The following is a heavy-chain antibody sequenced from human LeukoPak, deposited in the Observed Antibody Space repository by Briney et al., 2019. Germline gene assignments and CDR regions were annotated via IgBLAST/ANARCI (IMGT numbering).Heavy chain of an antibody. CDR2: ISESGGSA. CDR3: AKDTGSSGYYYISDGFDI. Sequence: GGSLRLSCAASGFTFSSYAMSWVRQAPGKGLEWVSGISESGGSAPSADSVKGRLTISRDNAKNTLYLQMNSLRAEDTAVYYCAKDTGSSGYYYISDGFDIWGQGTMVTVSS. J-gene: IGHJ3*02. V-gene: IGHV3-23*01. D-gene: IGHD3-22*01. CDR1: GFTFSSYA.